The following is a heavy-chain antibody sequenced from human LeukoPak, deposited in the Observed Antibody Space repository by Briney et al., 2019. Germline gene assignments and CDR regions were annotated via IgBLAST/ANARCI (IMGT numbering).Heavy chain of an antibody. J-gene: IGHJ4*02. CDR2: IIPIFGTA. CDR1: GGTFSSYA. CDR3: ARDFMITFGGIIDPSPFDY. V-gene: IGHV1-69*05. D-gene: IGHD3-16*02. Sequence: SVKVSCKASGGTFSSYAISWVRQAPGQGLEWMGGIIPIFGTANYAQKFQGRVTITTDESTSTAYMELSSLRSEDTAVYYCARDFMITFGGIIDPSPFDYWGQGTLVTVSS.